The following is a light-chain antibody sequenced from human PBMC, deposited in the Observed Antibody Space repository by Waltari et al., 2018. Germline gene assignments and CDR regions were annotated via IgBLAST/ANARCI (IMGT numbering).Light chain of an antibody. Sequence: DIQMTQSPSSLSSSLGDRVTITCRASQNIGHYLNWFQQRPGKAPKLLIFATSGLQSGVPPRFSGSGSGTDFTLTISSLQPEDSATYYCQQSYSAFRTFGGGTKVQIK. CDR2: ATS. J-gene: IGKJ4*01. CDR1: QNIGHY. V-gene: IGKV1-39*01. CDR3: QQSYSAFRT.